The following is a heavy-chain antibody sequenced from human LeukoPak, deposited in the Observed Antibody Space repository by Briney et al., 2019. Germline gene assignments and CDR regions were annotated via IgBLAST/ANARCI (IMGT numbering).Heavy chain of an antibody. CDR2: IKYDGTNK. D-gene: IGHD5-18*01. J-gene: IGHJ4*02. Sequence: GGSLRLSCAASGFTFSNYGMHWARQAPGKGLEWLAFIKYDGTNKYYADSVKGRFTISRDNSMNTLYLQMNSLRAEDTAVYYCAKDDRIQTRRYSYNYWGQGTLVTVSS. V-gene: IGHV3-30*02. CDR3: AKDDRIQTRRYSYNY. CDR1: GFTFSNYG.